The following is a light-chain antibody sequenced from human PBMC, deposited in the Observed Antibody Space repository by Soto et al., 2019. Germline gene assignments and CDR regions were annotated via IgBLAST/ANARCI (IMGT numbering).Light chain of an antibody. CDR3: QQYGSSPRT. V-gene: IGKV3-20*01. J-gene: IGKJ1*01. CDR1: QSVSSSY. Sequence: ENVLTQSPGTLSLSPGERATLSCRASQSVSSSYLAWYQQKPGQAPRLLIYDASSRATGIPDRFSGSGSGADFTLTISSLEPEDFAVYFSQQYGSSPRTFVQGTKV. CDR2: DAS.